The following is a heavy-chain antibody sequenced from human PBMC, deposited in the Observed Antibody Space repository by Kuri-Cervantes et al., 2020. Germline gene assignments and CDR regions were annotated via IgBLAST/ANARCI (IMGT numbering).Heavy chain of an antibody. J-gene: IGHJ4*02. CDR2: INPSGGST. CDR3: ARAPEYSSIHYYFDY. CDR1: GYTFTSYY. D-gene: IGHD5-18*01. Sequence: ASVKVSCKASGYTFTSYYMHWVRQAPGQGLEWMGIINPSGGSTSYAQKFQGRVTMTTDTSTTTAYMELRSLRSDDTAVYYCARAPEYSSIHYYFDYWGQGTLVTVSS. V-gene: IGHV1-46*01.